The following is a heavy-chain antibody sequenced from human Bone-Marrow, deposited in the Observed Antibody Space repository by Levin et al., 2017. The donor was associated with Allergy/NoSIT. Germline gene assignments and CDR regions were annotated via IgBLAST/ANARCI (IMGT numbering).Heavy chain of an antibody. D-gene: IGHD3-16*01. CDR3: ARDDGS. V-gene: IGHV3-66*02. J-gene: IGHJ4*02. CDR2: IYSDGST. CDR1: GLIVSNNY. Sequence: QAGGSLRLSCAVSGLIVSNNYMNWVRQAPGKGLEWVSVIYSDGSTYYGDSVKGRFTISRDNSRNTLYLQMNSLRIEDTAVYYCARDDGSWGQGTLVTVSS.